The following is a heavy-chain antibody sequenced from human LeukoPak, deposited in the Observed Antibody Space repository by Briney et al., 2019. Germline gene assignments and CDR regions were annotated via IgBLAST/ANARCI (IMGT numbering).Heavy chain of an antibody. V-gene: IGHV3-9*01. CDR1: GFTFDDYA. CDR2: IDWNSRST. J-gene: IGHJ4*02. D-gene: IGHD3-9*01. CDR3: ARDRRPLTGYNAQDY. Sequence: GGSLRLSCAASGFTFDDYAMQWVRLSPGKGLEWVSRIDWNSRSTVYADSVRGRFTISRDNAKNSLYLQMNSLRPKDTALYYCARDRRPLTGYNAQDYWGQGTLVTVSS.